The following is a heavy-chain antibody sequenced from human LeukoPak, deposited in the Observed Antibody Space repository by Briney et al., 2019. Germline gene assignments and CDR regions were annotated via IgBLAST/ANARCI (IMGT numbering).Heavy chain of an antibody. Sequence: GASVKVSCKASGYTFTSYGISWVRQAPGQGLEWMGWISAYNGNTNYAQKLQGRVTMTTDTSTSTAYMELRSLRSDDTAVYYCARDRFLWFGELLFDYWGQGTLVTVSS. V-gene: IGHV1-18*01. D-gene: IGHD3-10*01. CDR2: ISAYNGNT. CDR3: ARDRFLWFGELLFDY. J-gene: IGHJ4*02. CDR1: GYTFTSYG.